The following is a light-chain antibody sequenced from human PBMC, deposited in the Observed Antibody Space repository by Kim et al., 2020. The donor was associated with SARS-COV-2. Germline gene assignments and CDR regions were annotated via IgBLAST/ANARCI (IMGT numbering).Light chain of an antibody. CDR1: QSVSSY. Sequence: LSPGERATLSCRASQSVSSYLAWYQQKPGQAPRLLIYDASNRATGIPARFSGSGSGTDFTLTISSLEPEDFAVYYCQQRSNWPPITFGQGTKLEIK. CDR2: DAS. V-gene: IGKV3-11*01. J-gene: IGKJ2*01. CDR3: QQRSNWPPIT.